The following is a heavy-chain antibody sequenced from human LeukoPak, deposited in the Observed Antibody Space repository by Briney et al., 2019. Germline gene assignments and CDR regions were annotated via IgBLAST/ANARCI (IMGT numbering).Heavy chain of an antibody. CDR3: ARHDRIIASPLV. CDR2: IYYSGTT. V-gene: IGHV4-39*01. J-gene: IGHJ4*02. Sequence: SETVSLTCIVSGGSISSSSYNWGWIRQPPGKGLEWIGSIYYSGTTYYNPSLKSRLTISVDTSKNQFSLNLSSVTAADTAVHYCARHDRIIASPLVWGQGILVTVSS. CDR1: GGSISSSSYN. D-gene: IGHD2/OR15-2a*01.